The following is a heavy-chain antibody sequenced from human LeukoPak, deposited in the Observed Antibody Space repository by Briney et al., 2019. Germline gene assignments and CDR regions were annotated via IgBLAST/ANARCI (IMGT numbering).Heavy chain of an antibody. CDR2: INHSGST. J-gene: IGHJ4*02. D-gene: IGHD6-19*01. CDR3: ARGALAVAVDY. Sequence: PSETLSLTCAVYGGSFSGYYWSWIRQPLGKGLEWIGDINHSGSTNYNPSLKSRVTISVDTSKNQFSLKLSAVTAADTAAYYCARGALAVAVDYWGQGTLVTVSS. CDR1: GGSFSGYY. V-gene: IGHV4-34*01.